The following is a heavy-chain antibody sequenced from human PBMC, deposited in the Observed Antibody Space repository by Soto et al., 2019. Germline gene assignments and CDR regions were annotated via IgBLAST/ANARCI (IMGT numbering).Heavy chain of an antibody. J-gene: IGHJ4*02. Sequence: EVQLVESGGGLVQPGESLTLSCAASGFTFSSYWMHWVRQAPGKGLVWVSRIKSDGSGTYYADTVKGRLTICRDDSKNSPYLQMHTWRSEDTAVYFCASGDGGRYDGKGGRGWHWGQVAMVTVS. CDR1: GFTFSSYW. CDR2: IKSDGSGT. V-gene: IGHV3-74*01. CDR3: ASGDGGRYDGKGGRGWH. D-gene: IGHD3-22*01.